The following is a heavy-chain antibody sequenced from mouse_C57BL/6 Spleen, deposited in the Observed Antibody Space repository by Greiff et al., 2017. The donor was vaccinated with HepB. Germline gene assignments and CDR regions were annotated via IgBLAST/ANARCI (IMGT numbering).Heavy chain of an antibody. V-gene: IGHV1-52*01. D-gene: IGHD1-1*01. CDR1: GYTFTSYW. CDR2: IDPSDSET. CDR3: ARRIITGAMDY. J-gene: IGHJ4*01. Sequence: QVQLKQPGAELVRPGSSVKLSCKASGYTFTSYWMHWVKQRPIQGLEWIGNIDPSDSETHYNQKFKDKATLTVDKSSSTAYMQLSSLTSEDSAVYYCARRIITGAMDYWGQGTSVTVSS.